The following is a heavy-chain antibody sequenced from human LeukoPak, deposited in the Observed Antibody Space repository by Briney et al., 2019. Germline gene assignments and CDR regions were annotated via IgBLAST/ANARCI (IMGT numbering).Heavy chain of an antibody. D-gene: IGHD3-3*01. CDR3: AGRGFWSGYLDY. CDR1: GGSFSGYY. CDR2: INHSGST. V-gene: IGHV4-34*01. Sequence: PSETLSLTCAVYGGSFSGYYWSWIRQPPGKGLEWIGEINHSGSTNYNPSLKSRVTISVDTSKNRFSLKLSSVTAADTAVYYCAGRGFWSGYLDYWGQGTLVTVSS. J-gene: IGHJ4*02.